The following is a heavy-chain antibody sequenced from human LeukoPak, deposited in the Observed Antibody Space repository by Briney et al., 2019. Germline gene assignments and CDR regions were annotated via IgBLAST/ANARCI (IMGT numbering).Heavy chain of an antibody. CDR1: GFTFSSYA. J-gene: IGHJ4*02. CDR3: ARSYIPSRNQLSVVVTAIDY. D-gene: IGHD2-21*02. CDR2: ISSNGGST. V-gene: IGHV3-64*01. Sequence: GGSLRLPCAASGFTFSSYAMHWVRQAPGKGLEYVSAISSNGGSTYYANSVKGRFTISRDNSKNTLYLQMGSLRAEDMAVYYCARSYIPSRNQLSVVVTAIDYWGQGTLVTVSS.